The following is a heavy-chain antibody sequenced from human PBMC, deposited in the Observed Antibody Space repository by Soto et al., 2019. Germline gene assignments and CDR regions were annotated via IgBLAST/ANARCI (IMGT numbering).Heavy chain of an antibody. D-gene: IGHD2-15*01. CDR1: GFTFSNAW. CDR2: IKSKTDGGTT. J-gene: IGHJ4*02. Sequence: EVQLVESGGGLVKPGGSLRLSCAASGFTFSNAWMSWVRQAPGKGLEWVGRIKSKTDGGTTDYAAPVKGRFTISRDDSKNTLYLKMNSLKTEDTAVYYCTTVVAATSLFFDYWGQGTLVTVSS. CDR3: TTVVAATSLFFDY. V-gene: IGHV3-15*01.